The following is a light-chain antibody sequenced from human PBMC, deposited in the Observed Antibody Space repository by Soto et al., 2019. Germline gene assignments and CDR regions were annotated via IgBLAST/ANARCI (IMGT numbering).Light chain of an antibody. CDR3: ATWDDSLSNYV. J-gene: IGLJ1*01. Sequence: SALTQPPSASGTPGQRVTISCSGSSSNIGSNYVYWYQHLTGTAPKLLIYRNNQRPSGVPDRFSGSKSGTSASLAISGLRSEDEADYYCATWDDSLSNYVFGPGTKVTVL. CDR2: RNN. V-gene: IGLV1-47*01. CDR1: SSNIGSNY.